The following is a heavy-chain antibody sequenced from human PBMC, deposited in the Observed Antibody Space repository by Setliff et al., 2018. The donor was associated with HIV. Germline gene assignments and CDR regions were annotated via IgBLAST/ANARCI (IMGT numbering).Heavy chain of an antibody. CDR2: ITYSGSA. CDR1: GGSISSDDYY. J-gene: IGHJ4*02. CDR3: ARQKKSSSWSPNDY. Sequence: SETLSLTCTVSGGSISSDDYYWNWIRQPPGKGLEWIGYITYSGSAYYNPSLKSRVTMSVDTSKNQFSLKVKSVTAADTAVYYCARQKKSSSWSPNDYWGQGTLVTVSS. V-gene: IGHV4-30-4*08. D-gene: IGHD2-2*01.